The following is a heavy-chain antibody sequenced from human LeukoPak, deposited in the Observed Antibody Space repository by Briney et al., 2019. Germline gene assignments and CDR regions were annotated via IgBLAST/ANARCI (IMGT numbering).Heavy chain of an antibody. CDR2: MNPNSGNT. CDR3: ARDLGPSSWYVY. J-gene: IGHJ4*02. V-gene: IGHV1-8*01. Sequence: SVKVSCKASGYTFTSYDINWVRQATGQGLEWMGWMNPNSGNTGYAQKFQGRVTMTRNTSISTAYMELSSLRSEDTAVYYCARDLGPSSWYVYWGQGTLVTVSS. D-gene: IGHD6-13*01. CDR1: GYTFTSYD.